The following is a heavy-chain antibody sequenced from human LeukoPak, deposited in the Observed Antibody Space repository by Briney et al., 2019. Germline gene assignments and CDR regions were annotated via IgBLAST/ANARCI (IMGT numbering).Heavy chain of an antibody. CDR1: GASIRSYY. D-gene: IGHD4-17*01. J-gene: IGHJ4*02. V-gene: IGHV4-34*01. CDR3: ARGRMTTSFEY. Sequence: PSETLSLTCTVSGASIRSYYWSWIRQPPGKGLEWIGEINHSGSTNYNPSLKSRVTISVDTSKNQFSLKLNSVTAADTAVYYCARGRMTTSFEYWGQGTLVTVSS. CDR2: INHSGST.